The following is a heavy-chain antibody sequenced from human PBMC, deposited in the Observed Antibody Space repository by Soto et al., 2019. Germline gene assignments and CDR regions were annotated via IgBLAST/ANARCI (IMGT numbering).Heavy chain of an antibody. D-gene: IGHD2-2*02. CDR1: GFTVSSNY. Sequence: EVQLVESGGGLIQPGGSLRLSCAVSGFTVSSNYITWVRQAPGKGLEWVSVIYSGGSTYYADSVRGRFTISRDNSKNTLYLQMNGLRAEDTAVYYCASSYTGRLFDYWGQGTLVTVSS. J-gene: IGHJ4*02. CDR2: IYSGGST. V-gene: IGHV3-53*01. CDR3: ASSYTGRLFDY.